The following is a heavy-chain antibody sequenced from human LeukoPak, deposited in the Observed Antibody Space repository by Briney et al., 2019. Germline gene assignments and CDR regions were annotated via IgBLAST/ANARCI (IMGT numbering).Heavy chain of an antibody. CDR3: ASRPDTMVRGVAADY. CDR1: GGSISSSSYY. J-gene: IGHJ4*02. D-gene: IGHD3-10*01. Sequence: SETLSLTCTVSGGSISSSSYYWGWIRQPPGKGLEWIGSIYYSGSTYYNPSLKSRVTISVDTSKNQFSLKLSSVTAADTAVYYCASRPDTMVRGVAADYWGQGTLVTVSS. V-gene: IGHV4-39*07. CDR2: IYYSGST.